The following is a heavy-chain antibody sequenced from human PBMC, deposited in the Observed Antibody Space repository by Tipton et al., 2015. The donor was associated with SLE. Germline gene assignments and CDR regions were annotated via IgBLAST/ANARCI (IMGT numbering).Heavy chain of an antibody. J-gene: IGHJ3*02. CDR1: GYTFTSYG. CDR2: ISAYNGNT. Sequence: QSGPEVKKPGASVKVSCKASGYTFTSYGISWVRQAPGQGLEWMGWISAYNGNTNYAQKLQGRVTMTTDASTSTAYMELRSLRSDDTAVYYCAREKMDYYDSSGSNDAFDIWGQGTMATVSS. CDR3: AREKMDYYDSSGSNDAFDI. D-gene: IGHD3-22*01. V-gene: IGHV1-18*01.